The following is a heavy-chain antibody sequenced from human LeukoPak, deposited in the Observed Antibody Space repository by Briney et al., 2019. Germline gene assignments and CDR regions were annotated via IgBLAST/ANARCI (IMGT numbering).Heavy chain of an antibody. CDR2: VIPMFGTA. CDR3: ARVRWLRVPWFDP. V-gene: IGHV1-69*06. D-gene: IGHD5-24*01. Sequence: SVKVSCKASGGTFSNYAISWVRQAPGQGLEWMGGVIPMFGTANYAQKFQGRVTITADNSTSTAYMELSSLRSEDTAVYYCARVRWLRVPWFDPWGQGTLVTVSS. CDR1: GGTFSNYA. J-gene: IGHJ5*02.